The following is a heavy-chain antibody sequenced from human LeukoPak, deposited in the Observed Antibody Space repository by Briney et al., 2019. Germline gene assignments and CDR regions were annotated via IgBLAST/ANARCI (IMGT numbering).Heavy chain of an antibody. CDR1: GYTFTTYW. CDR3: ARGYFDTSGYYSGRGWFDP. D-gene: IGHD3-22*01. Sequence: GESLKISCKASGYTFTTYWIGWLRQLPGKGLEWVGINYPGDTDTRYSPSFQGQATISADRSINTAYLQWSSLKASDTALYYCARGYFDTSGYYSGRGWFDPWGQGTLVTVSP. V-gene: IGHV5-51*01. J-gene: IGHJ5*02. CDR2: NYPGDTDT.